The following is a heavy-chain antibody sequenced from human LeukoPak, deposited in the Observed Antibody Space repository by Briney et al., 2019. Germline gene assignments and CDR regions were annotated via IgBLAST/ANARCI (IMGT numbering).Heavy chain of an antibody. CDR2: IKSDGSRT. V-gene: IGHV3-74*01. J-gene: IGHJ4*02. CDR1: GFTFTTYS. D-gene: IGHD3-10*02. CDR3: ARVQGSWVSGDSGN. Sequence: PGGSLRLSCAASGFTFTTYSMHWVRQVPGKGLVWVSRIKSDGSRTYYADSVKGRFTISRDNAKSTLYLQMNSLRAEDTAVYYCARVQGSWVSGDSGNWGQGTLVTVSS.